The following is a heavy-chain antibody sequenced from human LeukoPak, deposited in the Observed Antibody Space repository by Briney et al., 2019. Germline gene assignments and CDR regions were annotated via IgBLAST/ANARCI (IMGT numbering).Heavy chain of an antibody. Sequence: SETLSLTCAVSGGSISSSNWWSWVRQPPGKGLEWIGEIYHTGSTNYNPSLKSRLTMSVDMSKNQFSLKLSSVTAADTAVYYCVRGGNYLFDYWGQGTLVTVSS. D-gene: IGHD1-7*01. CDR3: VRGGNYLFDY. J-gene: IGHJ4*02. CDR2: IYHTGST. V-gene: IGHV4-4*02. CDR1: GGSISSSNW.